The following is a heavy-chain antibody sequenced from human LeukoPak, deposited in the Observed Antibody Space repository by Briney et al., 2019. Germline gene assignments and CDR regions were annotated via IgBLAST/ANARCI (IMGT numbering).Heavy chain of an antibody. V-gene: IGHV3-74*01. CDR3: ASCDRSYGSGSLSFHY. D-gene: IGHD3-10*01. Sequence: GGSLRLSCAASGFTFSSYWMHWVRQAPGKGLVWVSRINSDGSSTSYADSVKGRFTISRDNAKNTLYLQMNSLRAEDTAVYYCASCDRSYGSGSLSFHYWGQGTLVTVSS. J-gene: IGHJ4*02. CDR2: INSDGSST. CDR1: GFTFSSYW.